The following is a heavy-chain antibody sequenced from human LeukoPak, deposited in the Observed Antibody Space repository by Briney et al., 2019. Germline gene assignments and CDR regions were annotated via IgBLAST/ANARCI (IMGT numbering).Heavy chain of an antibody. V-gene: IGHV3-23*01. D-gene: IGHD6-13*01. CDR3: AKGGHSSGWSFYYFDS. J-gene: IGHJ4*02. CDR2: LSASGGAT. CDR1: GFTFSNYA. Sequence: QSGGSLRLSCAASGFTFSNYAVTWVRQAPGKGLEWVSRLSASGGATFYADSVKGRFTISGDNSKNTLYLQMNSLRAEDTAVYYCAKGGHSSGWSFYYFDSWGQGTLVTVSS.